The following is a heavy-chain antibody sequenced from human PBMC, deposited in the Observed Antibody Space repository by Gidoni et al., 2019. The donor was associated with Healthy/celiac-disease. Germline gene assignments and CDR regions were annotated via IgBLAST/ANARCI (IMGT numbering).Heavy chain of an antibody. Sequence: EVQLVESGGGLVQPGRSLRLSCAASGFTFDDYAMHWVRQAPGKGLEWVSGISWNSGSIGYADSVKGRFTISRDNAKNSLYLQMNSLRAEDTALYYCAKDMYDYVWGSYRRGGMDVWGQGTTVTVSS. CDR3: AKDMYDYVWGSYRRGGMDV. CDR2: ISWNSGSI. V-gene: IGHV3-9*01. D-gene: IGHD3-16*02. J-gene: IGHJ6*02. CDR1: GFTFDDYA.